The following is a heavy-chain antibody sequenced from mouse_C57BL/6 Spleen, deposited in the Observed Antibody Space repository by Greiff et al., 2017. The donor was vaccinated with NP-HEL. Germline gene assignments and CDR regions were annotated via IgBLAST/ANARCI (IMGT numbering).Heavy chain of an antibody. J-gene: IGHJ3*01. V-gene: IGHV1-69*01. CDR2: IDPSDSYT. CDR3: ARPEAQAFAY. Sequence: QVQLQQPGAELVMPGASVKLSCKASGYTFTSYWMHWVKQRPGQGLEWIGEIDPSDSYTNYNQKFKGKSTLTVDKSSSTAYMQLSSLTSEDSAVYYCARPEAQAFAYWGQGTLVTVSA. CDR1: GYTFTSYW. D-gene: IGHD3-2*02.